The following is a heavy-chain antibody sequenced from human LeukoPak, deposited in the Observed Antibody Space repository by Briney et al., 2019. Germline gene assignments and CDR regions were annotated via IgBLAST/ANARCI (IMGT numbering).Heavy chain of an antibody. J-gene: IGHJ6*02. Sequence: PGASLRLSCAASGFTFSSYAMSWARQAPGKGLEWVSAISGSGGSTYYADSVKGRFTISRDNSKNTLYLQMNSLRAEDTAVYYCAKDRPYGSGSYYVYYYYGMDVWGQGTTVTVSS. D-gene: IGHD3-10*01. V-gene: IGHV3-23*01. CDR3: AKDRPYGSGSYYVYYYYGMDV. CDR2: ISGSGGST. CDR1: GFTFSSYA.